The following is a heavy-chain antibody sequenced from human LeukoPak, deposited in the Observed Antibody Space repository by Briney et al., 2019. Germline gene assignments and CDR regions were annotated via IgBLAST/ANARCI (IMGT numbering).Heavy chain of an antibody. Sequence: GGSLRLSCTGSGFTFSRYAMVWVRQAPRKGLEWVSAMRGDGGDIRYADSVKGRFTISRNNSKNTLYLQMNSLRAEDTAVYYCAKDPNGDYIGAFDFWGQGTMITVSS. CDR2: MRGDGGDI. CDR3: AKDPNGDYIGAFDF. D-gene: IGHD4-17*01. CDR1: GFTFSRYA. J-gene: IGHJ3*01. V-gene: IGHV3-23*01.